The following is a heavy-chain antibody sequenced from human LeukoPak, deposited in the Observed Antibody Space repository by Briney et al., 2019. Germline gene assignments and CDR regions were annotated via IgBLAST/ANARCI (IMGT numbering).Heavy chain of an antibody. Sequence: GGSLRLSCAASEFSVGSNYMTGVRQAPGKGLEWVSPIYSGGSTYYADSVKGRFTISRDNSKNTLYLQMNSLRAEDTAVYYCARRAGGYSHPYDYWGQGTLVTVSS. V-gene: IGHV3-66*04. D-gene: IGHD4-23*01. CDR1: EFSVGSNY. J-gene: IGHJ4*02. CDR3: ARRAGGYSHPYDY. CDR2: IYSGGST.